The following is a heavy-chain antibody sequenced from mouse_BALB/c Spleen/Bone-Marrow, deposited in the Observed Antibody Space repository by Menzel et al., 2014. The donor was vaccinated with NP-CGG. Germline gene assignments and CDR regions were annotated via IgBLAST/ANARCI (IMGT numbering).Heavy chain of an antibody. CDR1: GFTFXSFG. CDR2: ISSGSSTI. Sequence: EVKLVESGGGLVQPGGSRKLSCAASGFTFXSFGMHWVRQAPEKGLEWVAYISSGSSTIYYADTVKGRFTISRDNPKNTLFLQMTSLRSEDTAMYYCARDEDYAMDYWGQGTSVTVSS. V-gene: IGHV5-17*02. J-gene: IGHJ4*01. CDR3: ARDEDYAMDY.